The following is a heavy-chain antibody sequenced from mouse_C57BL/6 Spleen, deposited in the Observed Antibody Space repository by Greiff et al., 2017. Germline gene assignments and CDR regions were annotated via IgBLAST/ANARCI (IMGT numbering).Heavy chain of an antibody. V-gene: IGHV5-16*01. CDR3: ARTPSYYGSSSYWYFDV. D-gene: IGHD1-1*01. CDR1: GFTFSDYY. Sequence: EVKLMESEGGLVQPGSSMKLSCTASGFTFSDYYMAWVRQVPEKGLEWVANINYDGSSTYYLDSLKSRFIISRDNAKNILYLQMSSLKSEDTATYYCARTPSYYGSSSYWYFDVWGTGTTVTVSS. CDR2: INYDGSST. J-gene: IGHJ1*03.